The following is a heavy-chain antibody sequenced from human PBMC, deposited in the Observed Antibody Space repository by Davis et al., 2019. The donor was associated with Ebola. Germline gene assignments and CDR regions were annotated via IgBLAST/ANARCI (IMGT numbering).Heavy chain of an antibody. J-gene: IGHJ6*02. CDR1: GYTFTNYG. D-gene: IGHD6-13*01. Sequence: ASVKVSCKASGYTFTNYGINWMRQAPGQGLEWMGWISVYNGNTDYAPKFQGRVTMTTDTSTSTAYMEVRSLRSDDTAVYYCARDHFTAAAGISGMDVWGQGTTVTVSS. CDR2: ISVYNGNT. CDR3: ARDHFTAAAGISGMDV. V-gene: IGHV1-18*01.